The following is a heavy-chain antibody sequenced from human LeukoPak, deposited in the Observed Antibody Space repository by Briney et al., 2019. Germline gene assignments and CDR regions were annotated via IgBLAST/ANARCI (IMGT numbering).Heavy chain of an antibody. CDR2: IKSKTDGGTT. CDR1: GFTFINAW. V-gene: IGHV3-15*01. D-gene: IGHD6-19*01. Sequence: PGGSLRLSCAASGFTFINAWMSWVRQAPGKGLEWVGRIKSKTDGGTTDYAAPVKGRFTISRDDSKNTLYLQMNSLKTEDTAVYSCTTGIAVTSDIDYWGQGTLVTVSS. CDR3: TTGIAVTSDIDY. J-gene: IGHJ4*02.